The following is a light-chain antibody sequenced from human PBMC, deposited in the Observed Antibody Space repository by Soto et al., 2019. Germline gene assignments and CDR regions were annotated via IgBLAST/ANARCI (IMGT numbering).Light chain of an antibody. Sequence: QSALTQPASVSGSPGQSITISCTGTSSDIGAYNYVSWYQQHPGKAPKLMIYEVSNRPSGVFNRFSGSKSGNKASLTISGLQAEEEGDYYCSSYTGSNTVWVFGGGTKVTVL. CDR1: SSDIGAYNY. V-gene: IGLV2-14*01. J-gene: IGLJ3*02. CDR3: SSYTGSNTVWV. CDR2: EVS.